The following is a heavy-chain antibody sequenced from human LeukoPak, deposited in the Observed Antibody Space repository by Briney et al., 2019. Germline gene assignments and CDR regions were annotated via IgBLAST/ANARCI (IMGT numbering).Heavy chain of an antibody. D-gene: IGHD2-2*01. Sequence: GASVKVSCKASGYTFTSYDINWVRQATGQGLEWMGWMNPNSGNTGYAQKFQGRVTITRNTSISTAYMELSSLRSEDTAVYYCARATSHCSRTICYGMDVWGKGTTVIVSS. V-gene: IGHV1-8*03. CDR1: GYTFTSYD. CDR2: MNPNSGNT. CDR3: ARATSHCSRTICYGMDV. J-gene: IGHJ6*04.